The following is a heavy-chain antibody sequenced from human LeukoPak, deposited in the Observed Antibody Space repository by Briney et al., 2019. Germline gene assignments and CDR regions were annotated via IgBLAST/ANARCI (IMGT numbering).Heavy chain of an antibody. CDR1: GRSISSSSYT. J-gene: IGHJ5*02. CDR2: IYYSGTT. CDR3: ARRITVAGGWFDP. V-gene: IGHV4-39*01. Sequence: PSETLSLTCTVSGRSISSSSYTWGWVRQPPGKGLVRVGTIYYSGTTHCHRYLKSRVTISIDTSKNQFSLTLSSVTAADTAVYFCARRITVAGGWFDPWGQGTLVPVSS. D-gene: IGHD6-19*01.